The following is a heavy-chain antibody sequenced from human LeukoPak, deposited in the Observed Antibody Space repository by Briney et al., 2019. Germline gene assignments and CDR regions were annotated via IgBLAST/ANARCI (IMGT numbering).Heavy chain of an antibody. D-gene: IGHD6-19*01. CDR2: IYSSGST. CDR1: GFTVSNNY. CDR3: ARASGNGWYQDY. J-gene: IGHJ4*02. V-gene: IGHV3-53*01. Sequence: PGGSLRLSCAASGFTVSNNYMSWVRQAPGKGLEWVSIIYSSGSTYYADSVKGRFTISRDNSKNTVFLQMNSMRAEDTAVYYCARASGNGWYQDYWGQGTLVTVSS.